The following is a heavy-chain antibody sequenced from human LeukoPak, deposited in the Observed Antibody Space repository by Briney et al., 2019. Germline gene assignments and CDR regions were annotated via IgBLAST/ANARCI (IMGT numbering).Heavy chain of an antibody. Sequence: GGSLRLSCAASVSGFTFSNAWMSWVRQGPGKGLEWVGRIKRKTDGGTTDYGAPVKGRFTISRDDSKNTLYLQMNSLKTEDTAVYYCTTAFFGCTSTSCYEAYYYYGMDVWGEGTTVTVSS. CDR2: IKRKTDGGTT. CDR3: TTAFFGCTSTSCYEAYYYYGMDV. D-gene: IGHD2-2*01. V-gene: IGHV3-15*01. CDR1: GFTFSNAW. J-gene: IGHJ6*04.